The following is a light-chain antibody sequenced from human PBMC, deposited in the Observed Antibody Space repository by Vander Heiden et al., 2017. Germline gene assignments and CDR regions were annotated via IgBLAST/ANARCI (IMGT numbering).Light chain of an antibody. CDR2: GAS. J-gene: IGKJ1*01. Sequence: EIVLTQSPGPLSLSPGERATLSCRASQSVSSSYLEWYQQKPGQAPRLLIYGASSRAIGIPDRFSGSGSGTDFTLTISRLEHEEFAVYYCQQYGSSLLFGQGTKVEIK. V-gene: IGKV3-20*01. CDR1: QSVSSSY. CDR3: QQYGSSLL.